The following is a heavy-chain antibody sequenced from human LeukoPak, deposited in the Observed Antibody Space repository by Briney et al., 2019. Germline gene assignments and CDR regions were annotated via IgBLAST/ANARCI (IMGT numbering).Heavy chain of an antibody. D-gene: IGHD5-12*01. CDR1: GFTFSSYG. CDR2: ISYDGSNK. V-gene: IGHV3-30*18. Sequence: GRSLRLSCAASGFTFSSYGMHWVRQAPGKGLEWVAVISYDGSNKYCGESVKGRFTISRDNSKNTLYLQMNSLRAEDTAVYYCAKSWGVATVRSDGYFDYWGQGTLVTVSS. CDR3: AKSWGVATVRSDGYFDY. J-gene: IGHJ4*02.